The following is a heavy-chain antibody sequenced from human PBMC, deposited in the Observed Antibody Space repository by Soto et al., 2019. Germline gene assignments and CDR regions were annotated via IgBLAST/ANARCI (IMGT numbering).Heavy chain of an antibody. CDR3: ARVARYGYSSGWYADAFDI. J-gene: IGHJ3*02. Sequence: SETLSLTCTVSGGSISSSSYYWGWIRQPPGKGLEWIGSIYYSGSTYYNPSLKSRVTISVDTSKNQFSLKLSSVTAADTAVYYCARVARYGYSSGWYADAFDIWGQGTMVTVSS. CDR1: GGSISSSSYY. CDR2: IYYSGST. V-gene: IGHV4-39*07. D-gene: IGHD6-19*01.